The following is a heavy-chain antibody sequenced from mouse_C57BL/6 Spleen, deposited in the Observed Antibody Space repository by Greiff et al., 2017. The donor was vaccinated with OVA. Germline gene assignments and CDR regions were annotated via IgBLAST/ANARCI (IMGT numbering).Heavy chain of an antibody. CDR3: ASHYDYDYAMDY. CDR2: IWSGGST. J-gene: IGHJ4*01. CDR1: GFSLTSYG. V-gene: IGHV2-2*01. D-gene: IGHD2-4*01. Sequence: QVHVKQSGPGLVQPSQSLSITCTVSGFSLTSYGVHWVRQSPGKGLEWLGVIWSGGSTDYNAAFISRLSISKDNSKSQVFFKMNSLQADDTAIYYCASHYDYDYAMDYWGQGTSVTVSS.